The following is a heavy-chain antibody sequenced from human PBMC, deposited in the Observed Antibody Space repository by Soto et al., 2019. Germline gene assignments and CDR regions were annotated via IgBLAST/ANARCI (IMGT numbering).Heavy chain of an antibody. V-gene: IGHV3-23*01. Sequence: EVQLLESGGGLVQPGGSLRLSCAASGFTFSTFGMNWVRQAPGQGLEWVSAISASGGDTYYADSVKARFTISRDNSKNTFYLQMNSLRAEDTAVYYCAKEMGARLPFDYWGQGTPVTVSS. CDR1: GFTFSTFG. CDR3: AKEMGARLPFDY. CDR2: ISASGGDT. J-gene: IGHJ4*02. D-gene: IGHD1-26*01.